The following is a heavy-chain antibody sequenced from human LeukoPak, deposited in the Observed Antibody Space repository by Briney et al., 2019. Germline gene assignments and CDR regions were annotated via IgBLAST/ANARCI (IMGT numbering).Heavy chain of an antibody. CDR3: ARGRQLRGELFY. D-gene: IGHD3-10*01. V-gene: IGHV3-30*02. J-gene: IGHJ4*02. Sequence: GGSLRLSCAASGFTFSSYGMHWVRPAPGKGLEWVAFIRYDGSNKYYADSVKGRFTISRDNSKHTLHLQKNSLRGEDTAVYYCARGRQLRGELFYWGQGTRVTVSS. CDR1: GFTFSSYG. CDR2: IRYDGSNK.